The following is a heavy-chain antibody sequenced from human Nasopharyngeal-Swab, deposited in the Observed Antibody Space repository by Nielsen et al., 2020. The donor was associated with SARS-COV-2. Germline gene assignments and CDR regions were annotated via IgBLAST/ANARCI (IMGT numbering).Heavy chain of an antibody. D-gene: IGHD3-10*01. CDR1: GFTFSSYA. CDR2: ISYDGSNK. J-gene: IGHJ6*02. Sequence: GESLKISCAASGFTFSSYAMHWVRQAPGKGLEWVAVISYDGSNKYYADSVKGRFTISRDNSKKTLYLQMNSLRAEDTAVYYCARAFGGGYYYGMDVWGQGTTVTVSS. CDR3: ARAFGGGYYYGMDV. V-gene: IGHV3-30-3*01.